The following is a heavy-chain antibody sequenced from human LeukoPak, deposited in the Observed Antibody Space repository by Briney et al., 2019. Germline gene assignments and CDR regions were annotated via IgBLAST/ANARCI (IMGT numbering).Heavy chain of an antibody. V-gene: IGHV4-34*01. D-gene: IGHD3-10*01. CDR3: ATEGFGEFRRYGMDV. CDR1: GGSFSGYY. Sequence: SETLSLTCAVYGGSFSGYYWSWIRQPPGKGLEWIGEINHSGSTNYNPSLKSRVTISVDTSKNQFSLKLNSVTAADTAVYYCATEGFGEFRRYGMDVWGQGTTVTVSS. CDR2: INHSGST. J-gene: IGHJ6*02.